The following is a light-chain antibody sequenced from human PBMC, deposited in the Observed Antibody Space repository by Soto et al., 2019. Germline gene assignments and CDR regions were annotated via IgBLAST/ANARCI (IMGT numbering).Light chain of an antibody. CDR1: SSDVGNYNY. V-gene: IGLV2-23*02. CDR3: CSYAGSTTLYV. CDR2: EVN. J-gene: IGLJ1*01. Sequence: QSALTQPASVSGSPGQSITISCTGTSSDVGNYNYVSWYQQHPDKAPKLIIYEVNKRPSGVSNRFSGSRSGNTASLTISGLQAEDEADYYCCSYAGSTTLYVFGPGTKLTVL.